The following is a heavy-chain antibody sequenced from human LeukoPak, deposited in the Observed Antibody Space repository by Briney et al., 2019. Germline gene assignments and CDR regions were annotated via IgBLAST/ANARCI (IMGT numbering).Heavy chain of an antibody. CDR1: GFRFSNYW. J-gene: IGHJ4*02. CDR3: ARRKEVQTTFDC. D-gene: IGHD4/OR15-4a*01. V-gene: IGHV3-7*01. CDR2: IKEDGSET. Sequence: GGSLRLSCAASGFRFSNYWMSWVRQAPGKGLEWVANIKEDGSETYYVDSVKGRFTISRDNAKNSLHLQMNSLRSKDTAVYYCARRKEVQTTFDCWGQGTLVTVSP.